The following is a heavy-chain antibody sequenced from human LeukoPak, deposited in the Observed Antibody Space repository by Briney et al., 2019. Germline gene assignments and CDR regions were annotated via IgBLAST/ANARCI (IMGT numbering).Heavy chain of an antibody. CDR1: GGSFSGYY. CDR3: AREDYYDSSGPPDY. Sequence: SETLSLTCAVYGGSFSGYYWSWIRQPPGKGLEWIGEINHSGSTNYNPSLKSRVTISVDTSKNQFSLKLSPVTAADTAVYYCAREDYYDSSGPPDYWGQGTLVTVSS. CDR2: INHSGST. D-gene: IGHD3-22*01. J-gene: IGHJ4*02. V-gene: IGHV4-34*01.